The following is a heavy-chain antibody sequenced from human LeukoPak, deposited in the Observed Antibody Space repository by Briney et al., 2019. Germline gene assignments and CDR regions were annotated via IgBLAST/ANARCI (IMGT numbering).Heavy chain of an antibody. J-gene: IGHJ4*02. CDR3: ARVGGYCCSTSCYTDYFDY. D-gene: IGHD2-2*02. V-gene: IGHV1-69*05. CDR2: IIPIFGTA. CDR1: GYTFSNYG. Sequence: GASVKVSCKASGYTFSNYGISWVRQAPGQGLEWMGGIIPIFGTAIYAQKFQGRVTITTDESTSTAYMELSSLRSEDTAVYYCARVGGYCCSTSCYTDYFDYWGQGTLVTVSS.